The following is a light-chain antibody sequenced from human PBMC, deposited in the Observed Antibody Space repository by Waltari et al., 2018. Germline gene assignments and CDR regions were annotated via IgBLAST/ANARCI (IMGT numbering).Light chain of an antibody. CDR1: QSISNY. J-gene: IGKJ1*01. V-gene: IGKV1-39*01. Sequence: DIQMTQSPSSLSASVGDRVTITCRASQSISNYLNWYQQKPGKAPKLLIYDASSLQSGVPSRFSGSGSGTDFTLTISSLQPVDFATYYCQQSYSTPPWTFGQGTKVEIK. CDR3: QQSYSTPPWT. CDR2: DAS.